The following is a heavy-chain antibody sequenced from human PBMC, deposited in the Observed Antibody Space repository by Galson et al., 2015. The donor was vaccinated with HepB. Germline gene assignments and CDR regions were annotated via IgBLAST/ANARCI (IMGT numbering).Heavy chain of an antibody. V-gene: IGHV5-51*03. CDR2: IYPGDSDT. Sequence: VKKPGESLKISCNGSGYSFSSYWIGWVRQMPGKGLEWMGIIYPGDSDTRYSLSFQGQVTISVDKSISTAYLQWSSLDASDTAMYYCARMGVHVVVVVAGTGGTFDIWGQGTMVTVSS. D-gene: IGHD2-15*01. J-gene: IGHJ3*02. CDR3: ARMGVHVVVVVAGTGGTFDI. CDR1: GYSFSSYW.